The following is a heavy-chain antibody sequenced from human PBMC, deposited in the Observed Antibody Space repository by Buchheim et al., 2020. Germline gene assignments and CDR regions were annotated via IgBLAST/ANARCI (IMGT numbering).Heavy chain of an antibody. Sequence: EVQLVESGGGLVQPGGSLRLPCAASGFTFGSYAMSWVRQAPGKGLEWVSTISHSATSTYYADSVKGRFTVSRDNSKDMLYLQMNSLRAEDTAVYYCAKDPYYYDTYYFDSWGQGTL. CDR1: GFTFGSYA. J-gene: IGHJ4*02. CDR2: ISHSATST. CDR3: AKDPYYYDTYYFDS. V-gene: IGHV3-23*04. D-gene: IGHD3-22*01.